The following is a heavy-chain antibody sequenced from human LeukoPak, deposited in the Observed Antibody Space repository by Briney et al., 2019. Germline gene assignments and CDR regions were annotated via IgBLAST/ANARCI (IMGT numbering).Heavy chain of an antibody. CDR3: ARDRDSYCGGDCYPYYFDY. D-gene: IGHD2-21*02. J-gene: IGHJ4*02. CDR2: IKQDGSEK. Sequence: GGSLRLSCAASGFTFTTYALSWVRQAPGKGLEWVANIKQDGSEKYYVDSVKGRFTISRDNAKNSLYLQMNSLRAEDTAVYYCARDRDSYCGGDCYPYYFDYWGQGTLVTVSS. CDR1: GFTFTTYA. V-gene: IGHV3-7*05.